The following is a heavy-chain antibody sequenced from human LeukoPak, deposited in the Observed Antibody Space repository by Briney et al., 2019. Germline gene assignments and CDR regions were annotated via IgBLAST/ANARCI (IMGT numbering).Heavy chain of an antibody. V-gene: IGHV1-24*01. CDR1: GYTLLELS. Sequence: ASVNVSFKFSGYTLLELSMHWVRQAPGKGLEWMGGFDPEDGETIYAQNFQGRVNMTEDTSTDTAYMELSGLRSEDTAVYYCATDPAYCGGHCYWVLWGQGTLVTVPS. J-gene: IGHJ1*01. D-gene: IGHD2-21*01. CDR3: ATDPAYCGGHCYWVL. CDR2: FDPEDGET.